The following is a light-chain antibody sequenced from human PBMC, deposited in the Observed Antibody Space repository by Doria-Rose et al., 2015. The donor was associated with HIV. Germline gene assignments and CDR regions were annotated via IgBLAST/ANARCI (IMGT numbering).Light chain of an antibody. V-gene: IGKV4-1*01. CDR3: QQYYDTPS. CDR2: WAS. Sequence: DIRVTQSPESLGMSLGERATLNCKSNQSLLYTSKNYLAWYQQKPGQPPKLLIYWASTRQSGVPARFSGSGSGTDLTLTISSLEAEDVAVYYCQQYYDTPSLGPGTTVDIK. CDR1: QSLLYTSKNY. J-gene: IGKJ3*01.